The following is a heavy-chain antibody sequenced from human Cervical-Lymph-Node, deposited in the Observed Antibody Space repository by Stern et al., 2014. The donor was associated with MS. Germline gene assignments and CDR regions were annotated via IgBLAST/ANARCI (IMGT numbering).Heavy chain of an antibody. CDR2: IHPGNGDA. J-gene: IGHJ4*02. D-gene: IGHD6-13*01. CDR3: ARGYSTTYLDY. Sequence: QVQLVQSGAEVKKPGASVKVSCKASGYTFTNYALRWVRQAPGQRPEWMGWIHPGNGDAKYSQNFQDRVTITRDTSANTVYMELRSLRVEDTAMYYCARGYSTTYLDYWGQGTLVTVSS. V-gene: IGHV1-3*01. CDR1: GYTFTNYA.